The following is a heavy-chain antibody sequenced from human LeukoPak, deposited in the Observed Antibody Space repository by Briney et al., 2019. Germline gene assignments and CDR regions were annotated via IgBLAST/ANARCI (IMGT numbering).Heavy chain of an antibody. V-gene: IGHV4-59*01. CDR3: ARSVEDDYVWGDSRYGGYHFDY. CDR2: ISYSGST. Sequence: PSETLSLTCAVYGGSFSGYYWTWIRQPPGKGLECIGYISYSGSTNYNPSLRSRVIISVDTSKNQFSVKLTSVTAADTAVYYCARSVEDDYVWGDSRYGGYHFDYWGQGILVTVSS. D-gene: IGHD3-16*02. CDR1: GGSFSGYY. J-gene: IGHJ4*02.